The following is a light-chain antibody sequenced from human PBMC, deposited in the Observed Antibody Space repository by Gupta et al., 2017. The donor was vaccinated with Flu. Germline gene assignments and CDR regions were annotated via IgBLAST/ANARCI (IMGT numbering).Light chain of an antibody. J-gene: IGKJ5*01. Sequence: DIQMTQCPSCLSASVGDRVTITCQASQDISNYLNWYQQKPGKAPKLLIYDASNLETGVPSRFSGSGSGTEFTFTISSLQPEDIATYYCQQYDNLRITFGQGTRLEIK. CDR3: QQYDNLRIT. CDR2: DAS. CDR1: QDISNY. V-gene: IGKV1-33*01.